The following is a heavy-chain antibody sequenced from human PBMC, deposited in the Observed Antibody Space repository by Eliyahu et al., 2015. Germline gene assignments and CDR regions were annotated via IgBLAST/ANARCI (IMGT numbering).Heavy chain of an antibody. J-gene: IGHJ4*02. V-gene: IGHV3-23*04. Sequence: ELRLVESGGGLVQSGESLXLSCAASGFTFSSSSMSWVRQAPGKGLEWVSSITGTGDKTYYIDSVKGRFTISRDNSKNTLYLQMNSLRAEDTAIYFCAKLTDSWGQGTLVTVSS. CDR1: GFTFSSSS. CDR3: AKLTDS. CDR2: ITGTGDKT.